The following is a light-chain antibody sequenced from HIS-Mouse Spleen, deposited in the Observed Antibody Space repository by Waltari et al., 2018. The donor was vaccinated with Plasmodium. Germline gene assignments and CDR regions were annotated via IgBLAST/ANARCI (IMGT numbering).Light chain of an antibody. Sequence: QSVLTQPPSASGTPGQRVTISCSGSSSNIGSNTVNCYQQRPGTAPKLLIYSNNQRPSGVPDRFSGSESGTSASLAISGLQSEDEADYYCAAWDDSLNGPVFGGGTKLTVL. CDR3: AAWDDSLNGPV. V-gene: IGLV1-44*01. CDR1: SSNIGSNT. CDR2: SNN. J-gene: IGLJ2*01.